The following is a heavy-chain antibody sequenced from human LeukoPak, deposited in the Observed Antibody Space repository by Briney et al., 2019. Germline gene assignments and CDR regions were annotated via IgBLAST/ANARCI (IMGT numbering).Heavy chain of an antibody. CDR3: ARDLTDWNHALDY. J-gene: IGHJ4*02. CDR1: GFTFSSYS. CDR2: ISSSSSYI. V-gene: IGHV3-21*01. D-gene: IGHD1-1*01. Sequence: GGSLRLSCAASGFTFSSYSMNWVRQAPGEGLECVSSISSSSSYIYYADSVKGRFTIYRDNAKNSLYLQMNSLRAEDTAVYYCARDLTDWNHALDYWGQGTLVTVSS.